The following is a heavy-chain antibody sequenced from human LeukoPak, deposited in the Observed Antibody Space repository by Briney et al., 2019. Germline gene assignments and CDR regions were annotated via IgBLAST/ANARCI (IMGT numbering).Heavy chain of an antibody. D-gene: IGHD6-13*01. CDR1: GFTSSRYY. CDR2: INSDGSGT. Sequence: GGSLRLSCAASGFTSSRYYMRWVRQAPGKGLVWVSRINSDGSGTTYADSVKGRFTVSRDNAKNTLYLQMNSLRVEDTAMYYCTRVFAGDEYSSSGYWGQGTLVTVSS. CDR3: TRVFAGDEYSSSGY. V-gene: IGHV3-74*01. J-gene: IGHJ4*02.